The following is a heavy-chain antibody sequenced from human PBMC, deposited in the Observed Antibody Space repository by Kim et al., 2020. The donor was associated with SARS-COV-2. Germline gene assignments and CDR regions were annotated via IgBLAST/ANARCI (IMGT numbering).Heavy chain of an antibody. D-gene: IGHD7-27*01. CDR2: INTNTGNP. V-gene: IGHV7-4-1*02. CDR1: GYTFTDYG. J-gene: IGHJ2*01. CDR3: ARDLIGDPYWYFDL. Sequence: ASVKVSCKASGYTFTDYGLNWVRQAPGQGLEWMGWINTNTGNPTYAQGFTGRFVFSLDTSVSTAYLQISSLTTEDTAVYYCARDLIGDPYWYFDLWGRGNLVTVSS.